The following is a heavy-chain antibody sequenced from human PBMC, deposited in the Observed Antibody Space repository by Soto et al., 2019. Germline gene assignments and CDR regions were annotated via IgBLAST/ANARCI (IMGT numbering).Heavy chain of an antibody. Sequence: QVQLVQSGPEVKKSGSSVKVSCKLSGVTFTSETISWVRQAPGQGLEWMGRIIPILGTGNEEQKFQGRITITEDKSTNTGYMEWSSITSEETAVYLCARAEGSYNMGTVPFYYMDVWGNGTTVPVSS. V-gene: IGHV1-69*08. D-gene: IGHD3-10*01. J-gene: IGHJ6*03. CDR3: ARAEGSYNMGTVPFYYMDV. CDR2: IIPILGTG. CDR1: GVTFTSET.